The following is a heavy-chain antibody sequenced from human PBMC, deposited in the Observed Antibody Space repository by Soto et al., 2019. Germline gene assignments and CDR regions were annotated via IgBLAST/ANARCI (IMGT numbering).Heavy chain of an antibody. D-gene: IGHD3-3*01. Sequence: VQLVESGGDLVHPGVSLRLSCAASGFTFRSYWMSWVRQAPGKGLEWVANIKQDGSEKYHVDSVKGRFTISRDNAQNSLFLQMHSLRAEDAAVYYCARIRYDFWSDQLAYAMDVWGQGTTVTVSS. CDR1: GFTFRSYW. J-gene: IGHJ6*02. CDR3: ARIRYDFWSDQLAYAMDV. V-gene: IGHV3-7*01. CDR2: IKQDGSEK.